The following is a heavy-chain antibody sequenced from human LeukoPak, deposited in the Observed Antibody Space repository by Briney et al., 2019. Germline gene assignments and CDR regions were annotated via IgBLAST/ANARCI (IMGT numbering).Heavy chain of an antibody. D-gene: IGHD6-19*01. CDR2: INPNSGGT. V-gene: IGHV1-2*02. Sequence: GASVKVSFKASGYTFTGYYMHWVRQAPGQGLEWMGWINPNSGGTNYAQKFQGRVTMTRDTSISTAYMELSRLRSDDTAVYYCARRVGAVAGIDYWGQGTLVTVSS. J-gene: IGHJ4*02. CDR1: GYTFTGYY. CDR3: ARRVGAVAGIDY.